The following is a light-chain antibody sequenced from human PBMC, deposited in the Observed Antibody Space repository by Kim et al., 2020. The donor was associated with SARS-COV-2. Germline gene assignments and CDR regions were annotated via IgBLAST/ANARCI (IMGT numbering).Light chain of an antibody. J-gene: IGLJ2*01. CDR2: GDI. CDR1: NIGPAYD. V-gene: IGLV1-40*01. Sequence: QPVLTQPPSVSVAPGQTVTISCTGSNIGPAYDVHWYQQFPGSAPKLLIYGDIHRPSGVPDRFSGSKSGTSASLAITGLQGEDEADYFCQTYDSGHVVFGGGTQLTVL. CDR3: QTYDSGHVV.